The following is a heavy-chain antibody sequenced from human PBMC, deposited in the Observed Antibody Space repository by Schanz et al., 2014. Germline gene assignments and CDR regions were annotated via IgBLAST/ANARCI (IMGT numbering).Heavy chain of an antibody. CDR3: VRDAGWAFGDYHGMDV. Sequence: QVQLVQSGAEVKKPGASATVSCKASGYTFNNHGISWVRQAPGQGLEWMGWISVYHGHTNYAEKVHGRVTMTTDTSTSTAYMELRSLISDDTAVYYCVRDAGWAFGDYHGMDVWAQGTLVTVSS. D-gene: IGHD3-10*01. CDR2: ISVYHGHT. V-gene: IGHV1-18*01. CDR1: GYTFNNHG. J-gene: IGHJ6*02.